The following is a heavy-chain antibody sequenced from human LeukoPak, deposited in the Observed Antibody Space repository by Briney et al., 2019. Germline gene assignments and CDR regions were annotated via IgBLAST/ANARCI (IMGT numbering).Heavy chain of an antibody. CDR2: MREDGTEI. V-gene: IGHV3-7*01. D-gene: IGHD1-26*01. J-gene: IGHJ4*02. CDR1: GFPFNVQT. Sequence: GSLRLSCAASGFPFNVQTMSWVRQAPGKGLDWVASMREDGTEIHYVDSVKGRFTISRDNPKNSLYLQMNSLRAGDTAVYYCARGGATRGRFENWGQGTLVTVSS. CDR3: ARGGATRGRFEN.